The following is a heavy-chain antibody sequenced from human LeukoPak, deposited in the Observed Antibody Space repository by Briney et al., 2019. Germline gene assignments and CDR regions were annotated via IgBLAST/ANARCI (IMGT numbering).Heavy chain of an antibody. CDR2: ISSSSSYI. Sequence: GGSLRLSCAASGFTFSSYSMNWVRQAPGKGLEWVSSISSSSSYIYYADSVKGRFTISRDNAKNSLYLQMNSLRAEDTAVYYCARDTLGQQYAYWGQGTLVTVSS. CDR1: GFTFSSYS. J-gene: IGHJ4*02. V-gene: IGHV3-21*01. CDR3: ARDTLGQQYAY. D-gene: IGHD6-13*01.